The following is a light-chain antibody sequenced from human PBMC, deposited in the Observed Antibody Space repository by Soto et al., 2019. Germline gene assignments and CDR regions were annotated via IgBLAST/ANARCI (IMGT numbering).Light chain of an antibody. J-gene: IGLJ1*01. V-gene: IGLV2-14*01. CDR2: EVS. CDR3: SSYTTSSTLEV. Sequence: QSALTQPASVSGSPGQSITISCTGTSSDVGGYKFVSWYQQHPGRAPKLMIYEVSNRPSGISNRFSGSKSGNTASLTISGPQAEDEADYYCSSYTTSSTLEVFGTGTKLTVL. CDR1: SSDVGGYKF.